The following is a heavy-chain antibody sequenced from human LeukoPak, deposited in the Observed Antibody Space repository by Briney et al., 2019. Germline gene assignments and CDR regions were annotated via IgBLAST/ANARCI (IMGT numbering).Heavy chain of an antibody. D-gene: IGHD3-22*01. CDR3: ATDDSSGYYYVAGFDY. CDR1: GFTFSNYA. J-gene: IGHJ4*02. Sequence: GGSLRLSCAAAGFTFSNYAMHWVRQAPGRGLEWVAVISYHGRNKNYADSVKGRFTISRDNSKNTLYLQMNSLRAEDTAVYYCATDDSSGYYYVAGFDYWGQGTLVTVSS. CDR2: ISYHGRNK. V-gene: IGHV3-30*04.